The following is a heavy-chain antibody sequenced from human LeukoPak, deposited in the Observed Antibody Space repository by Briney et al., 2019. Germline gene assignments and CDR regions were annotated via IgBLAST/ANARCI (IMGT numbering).Heavy chain of an antibody. CDR2: IRYDGSNK. J-gene: IGHJ4*02. CDR1: GFTFSSYG. CDR3: AKDLAGYGDYWGRLDCFDY. D-gene: IGHD4-17*01. V-gene: IGHV3-30*02. Sequence: GGSLRLSCAASGFTFSSYGMHWVRQAPGKGLEWVAFIRYDGSNKYYADSVKGRFTISRDNSKNTLYLQMNSLRAEDTAVYYCAKDLAGYGDYWGRLDCFDYWGQGTLVTVSS.